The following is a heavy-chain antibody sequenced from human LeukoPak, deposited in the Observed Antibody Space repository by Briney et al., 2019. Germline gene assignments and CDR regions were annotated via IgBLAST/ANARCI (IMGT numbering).Heavy chain of an antibody. CDR3: AKDWRYSYGYQVAKNYGMDV. J-gene: IGHJ6*02. CDR2: ISYDGSNK. Sequence: PGGSLRLSCAASGFTFSSYGMHWVRQAPGKGLEWVAVISYDGSNKYYADSVKGRFTISRDNSKNTLYLQMNSLRAEDTAVYYCAKDWRYSYGYQVAKNYGMDVWGQGTTVTVSS. V-gene: IGHV3-30*18. D-gene: IGHD5-18*01. CDR1: GFTFSSYG.